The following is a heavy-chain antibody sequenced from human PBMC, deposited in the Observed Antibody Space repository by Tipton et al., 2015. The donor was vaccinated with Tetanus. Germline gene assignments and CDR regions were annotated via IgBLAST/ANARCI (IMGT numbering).Heavy chain of an antibody. CDR2: INTYNGNT. Sequence: QSGAEVKKPGASVKVSCKASGYTFTTYGISWVRQAPGQGLEWMGWINTYNGNTNYAQKLQGRVTMTTDTSTSTAYMELRSLRSDDTALYYCARTYFWSGYWEFDYWGQGTLVTVSP. CDR3: ARTYFWSGYWEFDY. V-gene: IGHV1-18*01. CDR1: GYTFTTYG. D-gene: IGHD3-3*01. J-gene: IGHJ4*02.